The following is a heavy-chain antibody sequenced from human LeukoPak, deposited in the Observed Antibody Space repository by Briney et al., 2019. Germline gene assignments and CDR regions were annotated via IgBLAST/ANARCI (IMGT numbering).Heavy chain of an antibody. D-gene: IGHD3-3*01. CDR1: GFTFGDYA. CDR2: IRSKAYGGTT. CDR3: TRDEWLRPFDY. J-gene: IGHJ4*02. V-gene: IGHV3-49*03. Sequence: GGSLRLSCTASGFTFGDYAMSWFRQAPGKGLEWVGFIRSKAYGGTTEYAAFVKGRFTISRDDSKSIAYLQMNSLKTEDTAVYYCTRDEWLRPFDYWGQGTLVTVSS.